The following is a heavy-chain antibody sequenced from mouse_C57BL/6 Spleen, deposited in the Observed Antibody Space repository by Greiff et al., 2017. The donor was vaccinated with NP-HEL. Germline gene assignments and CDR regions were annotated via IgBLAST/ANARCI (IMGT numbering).Heavy chain of an antibody. V-gene: IGHV3-6*01. D-gene: IGHD1-1*01. Sequence: EVQVVESGPGLVKPSQSLSLTCSVTGYSITSGYYWNWIRQFPGNNLEWMGYISYDGSKNYNPSLKNRISITRDTSKNQFFLKLNSVTTEDTATYYCARRGTTVVPYWYFDVWGTGTTVTVSS. CDR3: ARRGTTVVPYWYFDV. J-gene: IGHJ1*03. CDR1: GYSITSGYY. CDR2: ISYDGSK.